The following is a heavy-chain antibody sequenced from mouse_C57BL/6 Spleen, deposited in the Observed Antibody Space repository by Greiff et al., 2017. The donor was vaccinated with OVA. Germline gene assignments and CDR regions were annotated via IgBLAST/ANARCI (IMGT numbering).Heavy chain of an antibody. V-gene: IGHV1-42*01. D-gene: IGHD2-1*01. Sequence: VQLQQSGPELVKPGASVKISCKASGYSFTGYYMNWVKQSPEKSLEWIGEINPSTGGTTYNQKFKAKATLTVDKSSSTAYMQLKSLTSEDSAVYYCARKGNGYAMDYWGQGTSVTVSS. J-gene: IGHJ4*01. CDR1: GYSFTGYY. CDR3: ARKGNGYAMDY. CDR2: INPSTGGT.